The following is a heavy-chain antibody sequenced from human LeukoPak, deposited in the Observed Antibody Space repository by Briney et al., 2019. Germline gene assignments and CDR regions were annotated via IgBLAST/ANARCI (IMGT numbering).Heavy chain of an antibody. J-gene: IGHJ4*02. V-gene: IGHV3-15*01. CDR3: TTDYRTYYYDSSGYFSRGDY. CDR1: GFTFSNAW. Sequence: GGSLRLYCAASGFTFSNAWMSWVRQAPGKGLEWVGRIKSKTDGGTTDYAANVRGRFTISRDDSKSALYLQMNSLKTEDTAVYYCTTDYRTYYYDSSGYFSRGDYWGQGTLVTVSS. D-gene: IGHD3-22*01. CDR2: IKSKTDGGTT.